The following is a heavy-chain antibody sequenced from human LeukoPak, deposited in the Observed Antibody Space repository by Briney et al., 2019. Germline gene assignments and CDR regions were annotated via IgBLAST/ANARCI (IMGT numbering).Heavy chain of an antibody. D-gene: IGHD3-3*01. Sequence: GGSLRLSCAATGFTVSSNYVGWVRQAPGKGLEWVSAISGSGGSTYYANSVKGRFTISRDNSKNTLYLQMNSLRAEDTAVYYCAKDRSGAFWSDSARDYYGMDVWGQGTTVTVSS. CDR1: GFTVSSNY. CDR2: ISGSGGST. CDR3: AKDRSGAFWSDSARDYYGMDV. V-gene: IGHV3-23*01. J-gene: IGHJ6*02.